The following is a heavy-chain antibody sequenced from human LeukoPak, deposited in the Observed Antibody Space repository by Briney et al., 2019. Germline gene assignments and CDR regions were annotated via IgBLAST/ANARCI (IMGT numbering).Heavy chain of an antibody. J-gene: IGHJ4*02. CDR1: GGSISSSSYY. CDR3: ARDREIATLFDY. CDR2: IYYSGST. V-gene: IGHV4-39*07. Sequence: SETLSLACTVSGGSISSSSYYWGWIRQSPGKGLEWIGSIYYSGSTYYNPSLKSRVTISVDTSKNQFSLKLSSVTAADTAVYYCARDREIATLFDYWGQGTLVTVSS. D-gene: IGHD5-24*01.